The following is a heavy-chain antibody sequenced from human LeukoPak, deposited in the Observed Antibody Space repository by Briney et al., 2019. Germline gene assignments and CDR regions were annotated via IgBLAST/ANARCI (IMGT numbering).Heavy chain of an antibody. Sequence: GASVKVSCKASGYTFTSYGISWVRQAPGQGLEWMGWISAYNGNTNYAQKLQGRVTMTTDTSTSTAYMELRSLRSDDTAVYYCASRSPDGILPAAHSYYYYYGMDIWGQGTTVTVSS. V-gene: IGHV1-18*01. CDR3: ASRSPDGILPAAHSYYYYYGMDI. CDR1: GYTFTSYG. CDR2: ISAYNGNT. J-gene: IGHJ6*02. D-gene: IGHD2-2*01.